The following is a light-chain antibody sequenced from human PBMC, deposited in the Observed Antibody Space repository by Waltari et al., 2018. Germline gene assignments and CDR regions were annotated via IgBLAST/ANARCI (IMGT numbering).Light chain of an antibody. J-gene: IGKJ2*01. CDR3: QQYYSTPRT. Sequence: DIVMTQSPDSLAVSLGERATINCKSSQSVLYSSNNKNYLAWYQQKPGQPPKLLIYWASTRESGVPDRCRGSGSVTDVTLTISSLQAEDVAVYYCQQYYSTPRTFGQGTKLEIK. V-gene: IGKV4-1*01. CDR1: QSVLYSSNNKNY. CDR2: WAS.